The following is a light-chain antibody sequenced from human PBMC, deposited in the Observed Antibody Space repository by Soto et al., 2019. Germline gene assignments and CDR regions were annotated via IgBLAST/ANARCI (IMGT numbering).Light chain of an antibody. Sequence: EIVLAQSPGTLSMSPGERATLSCRASQSVTNSFLAWYQQKPGQAPRLLIYGASRRATGIPYRFTGSGSGRDFTLTTSRLEAQDVAVDYCQQYVSSPWACGQGTNVEI. CDR1: QSVTNSF. V-gene: IGKV3-20*01. J-gene: IGKJ1*01. CDR3: QQYVSSPWA. CDR2: GAS.